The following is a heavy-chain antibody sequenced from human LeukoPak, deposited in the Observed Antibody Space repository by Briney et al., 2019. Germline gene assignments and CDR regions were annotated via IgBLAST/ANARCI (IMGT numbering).Heavy chain of an antibody. CDR3: AKDLYYYGSGSPQ. V-gene: IGHV3-23*01. CDR2: ISGSGGST. Sequence: PGGSLRLSCAASGFTFSSYAMSWVRQATGKGLEWVSAISGSGGSTYYADSVKGRFTISRDNSKNTLYLQMNSLRAEDTAVYYCAKDLYYYGSGSPQWGQGTLVTVSS. D-gene: IGHD3-10*01. J-gene: IGHJ4*02. CDR1: GFTFSSYA.